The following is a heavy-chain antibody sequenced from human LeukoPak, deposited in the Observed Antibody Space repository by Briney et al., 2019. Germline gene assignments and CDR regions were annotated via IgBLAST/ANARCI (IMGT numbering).Heavy chain of an antibody. V-gene: IGHV1-2*02. J-gene: IGHJ4*02. D-gene: IGHD5-12*01. CDR1: GYTFTGYY. Sequence: ASVEVSCKASGYTFTGYYMHWVRQAPGQGLEWMGWINPNSGGTNYAQKFQGRVTMTRDTSISTAYMELSRLRSDDTAVYYCARDIVATSQNDDYWGQGTLVTVSS. CDR2: INPNSGGT. CDR3: ARDIVATSQNDDY.